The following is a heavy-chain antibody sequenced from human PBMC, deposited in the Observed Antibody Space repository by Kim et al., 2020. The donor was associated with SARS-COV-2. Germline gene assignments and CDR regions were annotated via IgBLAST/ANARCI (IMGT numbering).Heavy chain of an antibody. CDR2: ITGSGGTT. D-gene: IGHD3-16*01. V-gene: IGHV3-23*01. J-gene: IGHJ4*02. CDR3: AKGGWGWIYDY. Sequence: GGSLRLSCATSGFTFTGYAMSWVRQAPGKGLEWVSTITGSGGTTYYADSVKGRFTISRDNSKNTLYLQMNTLRAEDTAAYYCAKGGWGWIYDYWGQGTLV. CDR1: GFTFTGYA.